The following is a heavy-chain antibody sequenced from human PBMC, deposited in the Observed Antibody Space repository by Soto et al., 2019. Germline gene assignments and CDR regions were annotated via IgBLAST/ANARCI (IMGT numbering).Heavy chain of an antibody. CDR1: GYTFTSYG. V-gene: IGHV1-18*01. Sequence: ASVKVSCKASGYTFTSYGISWVRQAPGQGLEWMGWISAYNGNTNYAQKLQGRVTMTTDTSTSTAYMELRSLRSDDTAVYYCAREGSLTYYYDSSGPDYWGQGTLVTSPQ. J-gene: IGHJ4*02. CDR2: ISAYNGNT. CDR3: AREGSLTYYYDSSGPDY. D-gene: IGHD3-22*01.